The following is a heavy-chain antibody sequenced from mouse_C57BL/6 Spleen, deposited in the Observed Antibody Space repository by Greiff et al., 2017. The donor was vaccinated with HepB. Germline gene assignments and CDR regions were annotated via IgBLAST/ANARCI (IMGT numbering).Heavy chain of an antibody. CDR2: INPYNGGT. D-gene: IGHD2-4*01. CDR1: GYTFTDYY. Sequence: EVQLQQSGPVLVKPGASVKMSCKASGYTFTDYYMNWVKQSHGKSLEWIGVINPYNGGTSYNQKFKGKATLTVDKSSSTAYMELNSLTSEDSAVYYCARERDYDVVMGYAMDYWGQGTSVTVSS. J-gene: IGHJ4*01. CDR3: ARERDYDVVMGYAMDY. V-gene: IGHV1-19*01.